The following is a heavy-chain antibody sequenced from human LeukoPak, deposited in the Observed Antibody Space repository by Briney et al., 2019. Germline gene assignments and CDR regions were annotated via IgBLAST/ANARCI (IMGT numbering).Heavy chain of an antibody. CDR3: ARDYSSGNYYYYGMDV. J-gene: IGHJ6*02. CDR2: INPSGGST. D-gene: IGHD6-19*01. V-gene: IGHV1-46*01. CDR1: GYTFTSYY. Sequence: GESLKISCKASGYTFTSYYMHWVRQAPGQGLEWMGIINPSGGSTSYAQKFQGRVTMTRDTSTSTVYMELSSLRSEDTAVYYCARDYSSGNYYYYGMDVWGQGTTVTVSS.